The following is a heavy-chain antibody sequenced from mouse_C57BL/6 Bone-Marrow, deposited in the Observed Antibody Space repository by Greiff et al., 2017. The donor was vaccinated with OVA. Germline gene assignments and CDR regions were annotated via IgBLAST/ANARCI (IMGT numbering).Heavy chain of an antibody. J-gene: IGHJ4*01. V-gene: IGHV2-2*01. D-gene: IGHD1-1*01. CDR3: AKYYYGSRGNYAMDY. CDR2: IWSGGST. Sequence: VQLVESGPGLVQPSQSLSITCTVSGFSLTSYGVHWVRQSPGQGLEWLGVIWSGGSTDYNAAFISRLSISKDNSKSQVFFKMNSLQADDTAIYYCAKYYYGSRGNYAMDYWGQGTSVTVSS. CDR1: GFSLTSYG.